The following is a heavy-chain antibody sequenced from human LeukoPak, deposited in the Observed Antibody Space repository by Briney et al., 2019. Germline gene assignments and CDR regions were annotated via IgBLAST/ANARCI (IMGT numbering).Heavy chain of an antibody. CDR2: TYTSGST. Sequence: SETLSLTCTVSGGSISSYYWSWIRQPPGKGLEWIGNTYTSGSTNYNPSLKSRVTMSVDTSKNQFSLKLSSVTAADTAVYYCARDGGGDYDFWSDENWFDPWGQGTLVTVSS. CDR3: ARDGGGDYDFWSDENWFDP. D-gene: IGHD3-3*01. CDR1: GGSISSYY. V-gene: IGHV4-4*09. J-gene: IGHJ5*02.